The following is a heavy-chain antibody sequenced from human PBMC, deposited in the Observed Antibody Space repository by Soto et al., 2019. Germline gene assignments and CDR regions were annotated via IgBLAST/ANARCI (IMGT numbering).Heavy chain of an antibody. CDR1: GFTFSSYG. J-gene: IGHJ4*02. CDR3: AKDLAPQHEDSGGSDY. Sequence: GGSLRLSCAASGFTFSSYGMHWVRQAPGKGLEWVAVISYDGSNKYYADSVKGRFTITRNNSKNTLYLQMNSLRAEDTAVYYCAKDLAPQHEDSGGSDYWGQGTLVTVSS. D-gene: IGHD2-15*01. CDR2: ISYDGSNK. V-gene: IGHV3-30*18.